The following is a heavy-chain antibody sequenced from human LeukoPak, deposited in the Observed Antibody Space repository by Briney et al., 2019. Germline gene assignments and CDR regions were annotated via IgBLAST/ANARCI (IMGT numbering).Heavy chain of an antibody. J-gene: IGHJ4*02. CDR1: GGSFSGYY. CDR3: ARALARYYYDSSGYPDY. CDR2: INHSGST. V-gene: IGHV4-34*01. D-gene: IGHD3-22*01. Sequence: SETLSLTCAVYGGSFSGYYWSWIRQPPGKGLEWIGEINHSGSTNYNPSHKSRVTISVGTSKNQFSLKLSSVTAADTAVYYCARALARYYYDSSGYPDYWGQGTLVTVSS.